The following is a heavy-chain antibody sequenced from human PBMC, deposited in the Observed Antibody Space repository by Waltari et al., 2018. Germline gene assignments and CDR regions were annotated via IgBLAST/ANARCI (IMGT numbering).Heavy chain of an antibody. V-gene: IGHV1-2*02. CDR2: INPNSGVT. Sequence: QVQLVQSGAEVKKPGASVKVSCQASGYPFTGYYMKWVRQAPGQGLEWMGWINPNSGVTNYAQKFQGRVTMTRATSISTAYMELSRLRSDDTAVYYCASFPGIAARDYWGQGTLVTVSS. D-gene: IGHD6-6*01. CDR3: ASFPGIAARDY. J-gene: IGHJ4*02. CDR1: GYPFTGYY.